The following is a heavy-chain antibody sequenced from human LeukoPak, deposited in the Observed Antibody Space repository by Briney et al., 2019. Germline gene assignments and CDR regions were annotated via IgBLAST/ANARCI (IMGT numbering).Heavy chain of an antibody. CDR3: ARGAEYYAIWRGYAGYSDY. CDR1: GASMSNYY. CDR2: IYHRGST. V-gene: IGHV4-38-2*02. D-gene: IGHD3-3*01. J-gene: IGHJ4*02. Sequence: SETLSLTCNVSGASMSNYYWVWIRQPPGKGLEWVGSIYHRGSTYYNPSLTSRVTISLDRSKKKFSLKLTSVTAADTAVYFCARGAEYYAIWRGYAGYSDYWGQGISVTVSS.